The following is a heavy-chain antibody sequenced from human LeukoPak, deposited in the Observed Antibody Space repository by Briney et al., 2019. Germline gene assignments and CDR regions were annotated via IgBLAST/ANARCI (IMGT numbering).Heavy chain of an antibody. CDR3: ARGGRGRVPAAHMDV. V-gene: IGHV4-34*01. D-gene: IGHD2-2*01. CDR1: GGSFSGYY. J-gene: IGHJ6*03. CDR2: INHSGST. Sequence: SETLSLTCAVYGGSFSGYYWSWIRQPPGKGLEWIGEINHSGSTNYNPPLKSRATISVDTSKNQFSLKLSSVTAADTAVYYCARGGRGRVPAAHMDVWGKGTTVTVSS.